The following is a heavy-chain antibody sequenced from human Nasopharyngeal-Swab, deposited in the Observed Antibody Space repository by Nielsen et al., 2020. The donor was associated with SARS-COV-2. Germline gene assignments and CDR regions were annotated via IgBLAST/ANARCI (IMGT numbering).Heavy chain of an antibody. J-gene: IGHJ6*02. V-gene: IGHV3-30*18. CDR1: GFTFSSYG. CDR3: AKEAGYYDILTGYYLSLGYGMDV. Sequence: GGSLRLSCAASGFTFSSYGMHWVRQAPGKGLEWVAVISYDGSNKYYADSVKGRFTISRDNSKNTLYLQMNSLRAEDTAVYYCAKEAGYYDILTGYYLSLGYGMDVWGQGTTVTV. CDR2: ISYDGSNK. D-gene: IGHD3-9*01.